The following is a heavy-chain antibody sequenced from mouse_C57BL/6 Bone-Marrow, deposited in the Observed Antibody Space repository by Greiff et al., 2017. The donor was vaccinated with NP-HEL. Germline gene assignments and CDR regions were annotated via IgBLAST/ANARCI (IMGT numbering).Heavy chain of an antibody. CDR3: ARADYYGSSTLYWYFDV. Sequence: EVMLVESEGGLVQPGSSMKLSCTASGFTFSDYYMAWVRQVPEKGLEWVANINYDGSSNYYLDSLKSRFIISRDNAKNILYLQMSSLKSEDTATYYCARADYYGSSTLYWYFDVWGTGTTVTVSS. CDR2: INYDGSSN. V-gene: IGHV5-16*01. J-gene: IGHJ1*03. CDR1: GFTFSDYY. D-gene: IGHD1-1*01.